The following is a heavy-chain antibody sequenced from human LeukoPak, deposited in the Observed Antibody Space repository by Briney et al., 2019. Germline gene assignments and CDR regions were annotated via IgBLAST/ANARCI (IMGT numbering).Heavy chain of an antibody. CDR2: IYAGDSDT. D-gene: IGHD3-22*01. V-gene: IGHV5-51*01. CDR3: ARTYYYDSSGPKVLDY. J-gene: IGHJ4*02. CDR1: GYSFTSYW. Sequence: GESRKISCKGSGYSFTSYWIGWVRQMPGKGLEWMGIIYAGDSDTRYSPSFQGQVTISADKSISTAYLQWSSLKASDTAMYYCARTYYYDSSGPKVLDYWGQGTLVSVSS.